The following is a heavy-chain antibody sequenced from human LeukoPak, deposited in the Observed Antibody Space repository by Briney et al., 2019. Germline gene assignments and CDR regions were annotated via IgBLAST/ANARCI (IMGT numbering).Heavy chain of an antibody. CDR3: AKYTSGTSYRGLDQ. J-gene: IGHJ4*02. V-gene: IGHV3-53*01. CDR2: IYSAGST. CDR1: GFTVSKNY. D-gene: IGHD3-10*01. Sequence: GGSLRLSCAASGFTVSKNYYMNWVRQAPGKGLEWVSVIYSAGSTYYADSVKGRFTISRDNSKNTVYLQMNSLRAEDTAVYSCAKYTSGTSYRGLDQWGQGTLVTVSS.